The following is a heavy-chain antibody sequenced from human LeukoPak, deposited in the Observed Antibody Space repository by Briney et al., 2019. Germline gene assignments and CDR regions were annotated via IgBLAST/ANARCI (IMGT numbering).Heavy chain of an antibody. CDR3: ARDYSG. CDR1: GFTFSSYW. D-gene: IGHD1-26*01. CDR2: IKQDGTEK. J-gene: IGHJ4*02. Sequence: GGSLGLSCAASGFTFSSYWMSWVRQAPGKGLEWLANIKQDGTEKNYLNSVKGRFTISRDNAKNSLYLQMNSLRAEDTAVYYCARDYSGWGQGTLVTVSS. V-gene: IGHV3-7*01.